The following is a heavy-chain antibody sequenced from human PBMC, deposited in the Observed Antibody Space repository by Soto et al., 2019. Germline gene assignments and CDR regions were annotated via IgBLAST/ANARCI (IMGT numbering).Heavy chain of an antibody. CDR2: ISAYNGNT. CDR1: GYKLTSFG. CDR3: AASRGSGSGGCDF. D-gene: IGHD6-19*01. V-gene: IGHV1-18*01. J-gene: IGHJ4*02. Sequence: SWTATCRASGYKLTSFGIVGVRQAPGQGLEWMGWISAYNGNTNYAQKLQGRVTMTTDTSTSTAYMELRSLRSDDTAVQYYAASRGSGSGGCDFWGQGTMLTVP.